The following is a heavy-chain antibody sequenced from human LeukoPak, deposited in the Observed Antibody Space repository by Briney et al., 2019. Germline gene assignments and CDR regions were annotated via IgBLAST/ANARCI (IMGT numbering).Heavy chain of an antibody. Sequence: ASVKVSCKASGYTFTSYVISWVRQAPGQGLAWMGWINPYNGNTNYAQKLQGRVTITTDTSTSTAYMELRSLRSDDTAVYYCARDSPIMAAAGGYFDYWGQGTLVTVSS. CDR2: INPYNGNT. D-gene: IGHD6-13*01. CDR3: ARDSPIMAAAGGYFDY. V-gene: IGHV1-18*01. J-gene: IGHJ4*02. CDR1: GYTFTSYV.